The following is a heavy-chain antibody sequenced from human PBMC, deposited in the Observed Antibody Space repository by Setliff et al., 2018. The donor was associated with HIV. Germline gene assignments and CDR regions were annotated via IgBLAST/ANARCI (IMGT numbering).Heavy chain of an antibody. V-gene: IGHV1-18*01. D-gene: IGHD1-1*01. Sequence: ASVKVSCKDSGYIFTNQYISWVRQAPGQGLEWMGWISPHNGNKKYGEKPQARVNMTADTSTTAAYMELRSLTFDDTAMYYCAKGYTWSVVGALDVWGQGTRVTVSS. CDR1: GYIFTNQY. J-gene: IGHJ3*01. CDR2: ISPHNGNK. CDR3: AKGYTWSVVGALDV.